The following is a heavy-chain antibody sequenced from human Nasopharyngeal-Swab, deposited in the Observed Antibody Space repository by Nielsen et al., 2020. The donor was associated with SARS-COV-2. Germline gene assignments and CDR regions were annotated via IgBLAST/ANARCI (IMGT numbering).Heavy chain of an antibody. CDR3: AREGVVAAAYYYYYGMDV. J-gene: IGHJ6*02. CDR2: INPNSGGT. D-gene: IGHD6-13*01. Sequence: ASVKVSCKASGYTFTGYYMHWVRQAPGQGLEWMGWINPNSGGTNYAQKFQGRVTMTRDTSISTAYMELSRLRSDDTAVYYCAREGVVAAAYYYYYGMDVWGQGTTVTVSS. CDR1: GYTFTGYY. V-gene: IGHV1-2*02.